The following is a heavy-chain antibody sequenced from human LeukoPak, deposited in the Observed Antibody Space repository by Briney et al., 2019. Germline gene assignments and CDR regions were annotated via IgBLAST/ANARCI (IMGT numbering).Heavy chain of an antibody. Sequence: GGSLRLSCAASGFTFSSYWMHWVRQVPGKGLERVSRINNDGSARIYADSVKGRFTISRDNAKNSLYLQMNSLRAEDTAVYYCARGGKYGSGSYPDYWGQGTLVTVSS. CDR3: ARGGKYGSGSYPDY. CDR1: GFTFSSYW. D-gene: IGHD3-10*01. V-gene: IGHV3-74*01. J-gene: IGHJ4*02. CDR2: INNDGSAR.